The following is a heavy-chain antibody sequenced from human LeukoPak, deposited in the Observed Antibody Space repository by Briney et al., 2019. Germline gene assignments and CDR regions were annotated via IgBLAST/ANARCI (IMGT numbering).Heavy chain of an antibody. CDR1: SGSISSGGYY. Sequence: KPSETLSLTCTVSSGSISSGGYYWSWIRQHPGKGLEWIGYIYYSGSTYYNPSLKSRVTISVDTSKNQFSLKLSSVTAADTAMYYCARGHLLFPFDYWGQGTLVTVSS. J-gene: IGHJ4*02. CDR2: IYYSGST. D-gene: IGHD2-8*02. V-gene: IGHV4-31*03. CDR3: ARGHLLFPFDY.